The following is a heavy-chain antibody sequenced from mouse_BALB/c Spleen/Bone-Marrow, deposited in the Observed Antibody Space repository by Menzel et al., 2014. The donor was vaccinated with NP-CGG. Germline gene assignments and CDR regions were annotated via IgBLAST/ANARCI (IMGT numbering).Heavy chain of an antibody. CDR3: ARSTMITEGFAY. V-gene: IGHV2-9*02. CDR2: IWAGGST. CDR1: GFSLTTYG. J-gene: IGHJ3*01. D-gene: IGHD2-4*01. Sequence: QVHVKQSGPGLVAPSQSLSFTCTVSGFSLTTYGVHWVRQPPGKGLEWLGVIWAGGSTNYNSALMSRLSISKDNSKSQVFLKMNSLQTDDTAMYYCARSTMITEGFAYWGQGTLVTVSA.